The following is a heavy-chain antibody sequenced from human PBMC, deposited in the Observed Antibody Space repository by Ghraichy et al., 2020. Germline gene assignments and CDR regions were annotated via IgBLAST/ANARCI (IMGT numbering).Heavy chain of an antibody. CDR3: AREVPWYSSSQGWFDP. CDR1: GFTFSDYY. J-gene: IGHJ5*02. D-gene: IGHD6-13*01. CDR2: ISSSGSTI. V-gene: IGHV3-11*01. Sequence: GGSLRLSCAASGFTFSDYYMSWIRQAPGKGLEWVSYISSSGSTIYYADSVKGRFTISRDNAKNSLYLQMNSLRAEDTAVYYCAREVPWYSSSQGWFDPWGQGTLVTVSS.